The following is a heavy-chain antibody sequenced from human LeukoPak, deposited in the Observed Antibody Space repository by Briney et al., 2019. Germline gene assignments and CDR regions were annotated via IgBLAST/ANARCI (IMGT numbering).Heavy chain of an antibody. V-gene: IGHV3-23*01. CDR1: GFTLSSYA. CDR3: AKSPRIVVVPAAAGY. Sequence: GGSLRLSCAASGFTLSSYAMSWVRQAPGKGLEWVSAISGSGGSTYYADSVKGRFTISRDNSKNTLYLQMNSLRAEDTAVYYCAKSPRIVVVPAAAGYWGQGTLVTVSS. J-gene: IGHJ4*02. CDR2: ISGSGGST. D-gene: IGHD2-2*01.